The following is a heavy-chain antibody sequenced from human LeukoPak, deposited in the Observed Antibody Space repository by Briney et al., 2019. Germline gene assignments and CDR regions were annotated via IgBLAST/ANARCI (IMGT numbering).Heavy chain of an antibody. CDR2: ITNSGST. J-gene: IGHJ4*02. CDR3: ARRFLGVEFDY. CDR1: GASITSYY. V-gene: IGHV4-59*01. D-gene: IGHD3-3*01. Sequence: PSETLSLTCTVSGASITSYYWGWIRQPPVKGLEWTGSITNSGSTNYNPSLKSRVTISLDTSKNQFSLKLSSVTAADTAVYYCARRFLGVEFDYWGQGTLVTGSS.